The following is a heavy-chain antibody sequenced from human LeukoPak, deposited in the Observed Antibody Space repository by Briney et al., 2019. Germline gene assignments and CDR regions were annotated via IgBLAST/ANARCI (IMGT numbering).Heavy chain of an antibody. D-gene: IGHD6-19*01. Sequence: SETLSLTCAVYGGSFSGYFWSWIRQPPGKRLEWIGEINHSGSTNYNPSLKSRVTISVDTSKNQFSLKLSSVTAADTAVYYCARGRGSSGYKRGYFDYWGQGTLVTVSS. CDR3: ARGRGSSGYKRGYFDY. J-gene: IGHJ4*02. V-gene: IGHV4-34*01. CDR2: INHSGST. CDR1: GGSFSGYF.